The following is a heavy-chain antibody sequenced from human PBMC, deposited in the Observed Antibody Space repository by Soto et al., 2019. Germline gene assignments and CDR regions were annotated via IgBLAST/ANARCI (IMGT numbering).Heavy chain of an antibody. CDR2: IYYSGST. V-gene: IGHV4-31*03. CDR3: ARDHPPYYYGMDV. J-gene: IGHJ6*02. Sequence: QVQLQESGPGLVKPSQTLSLTCTVSGGSISSGGYYWSWIRQHPGKGLEWIGYIYYSGSTYNNPSLKSRVTISVDTSKNQFSLKLSSVTAADTAVYYCARDHPPYYYGMDVWGQGTTVTVSS. CDR1: GGSISSGGYY.